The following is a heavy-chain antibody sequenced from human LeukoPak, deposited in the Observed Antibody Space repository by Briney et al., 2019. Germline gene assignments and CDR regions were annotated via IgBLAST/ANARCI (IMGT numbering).Heavy chain of an antibody. J-gene: IGHJ5*02. Sequence: ASVKVSCKASGYTFTGYYMHWVRQAPGQGLEWMGWINPNSGGTNYAQKFQGWVTMTRDTSISTAYMELSRLRSDDTAVYYCARERLVVGYCSSTSCPRWFDPWGQGTLVTVSS. CDR1: GYTFTGYY. D-gene: IGHD2-2*01. CDR3: ARERLVVGYCSSTSCPRWFDP. V-gene: IGHV1-2*04. CDR2: INPNSGGT.